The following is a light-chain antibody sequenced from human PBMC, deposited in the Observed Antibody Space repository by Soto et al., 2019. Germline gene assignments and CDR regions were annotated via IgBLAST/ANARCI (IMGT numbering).Light chain of an antibody. Sequence: QSVLTQPPSVSGSPEQSVTISCTVTSSDVGDYEHVSWYQLAPGTAPKLLISDVINRPSGVPDRFSGSKSGNTPSLTISGLQAEDEADYYCGLFTSSATWVFGGGTKLTVL. V-gene: IGLV2-18*01. CDR3: GLFTSSATWV. J-gene: IGLJ3*02. CDR1: SSDVGDYEH. CDR2: DVI.